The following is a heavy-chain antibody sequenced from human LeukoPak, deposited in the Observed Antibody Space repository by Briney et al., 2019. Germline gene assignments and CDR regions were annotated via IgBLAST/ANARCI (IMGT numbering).Heavy chain of an antibody. J-gene: IGHJ6*03. CDR1: GGTFSSYA. D-gene: IGHD6-19*01. Sequence: SVKVSCKASGGTFSSYAISWVRQAPGQGLEWMGGIIPIFGTANYAQKFQGRVTITRNTSISAAYMEVSSLRYEDTAVYYCARRAVDNSYYYYMDVWGKGTTVTVSS. V-gene: IGHV1-69*05. CDR2: IIPIFGTA. CDR3: ARRAVDNSYYYYMDV.